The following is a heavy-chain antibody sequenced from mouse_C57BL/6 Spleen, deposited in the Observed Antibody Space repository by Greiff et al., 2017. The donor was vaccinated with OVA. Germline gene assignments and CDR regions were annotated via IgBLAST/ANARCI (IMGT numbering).Heavy chain of an antibody. V-gene: IGHV1-55*01. Sequence: QVQLQQPGAELVKPGASVKMSCKASGYTFTSYWITWVKQRPGQGLEWIGDIYPGSGSTNYNEKFKSKATLTVDTSSSTAYMQLSSLTSEDSAVYYGARSYYYGSSFLFDYWGQGTTLTVSS. D-gene: IGHD1-1*01. CDR2: IYPGSGST. J-gene: IGHJ2*01. CDR3: ARSYYYGSSFLFDY. CDR1: GYTFTSYW.